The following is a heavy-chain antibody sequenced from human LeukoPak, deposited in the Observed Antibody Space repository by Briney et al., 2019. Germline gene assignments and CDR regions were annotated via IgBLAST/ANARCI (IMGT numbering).Heavy chain of an antibody. CDR1: GGSIRSYY. CDR3: ARHSGWSYNWFDP. D-gene: IGHD6-19*01. J-gene: IGHJ5*02. Sequence: SETLSLTCTVSGGSIRSYYWSWIRQPPGKGLEWIGYIYYSGSTNYNPSLKSRVTISVDTSKNQFSLKLSSVTAADTAVYYCARHSGWSYNWFDPWGQGTLVTVSS. CDR2: IYYSGST. V-gene: IGHV4-59*01.